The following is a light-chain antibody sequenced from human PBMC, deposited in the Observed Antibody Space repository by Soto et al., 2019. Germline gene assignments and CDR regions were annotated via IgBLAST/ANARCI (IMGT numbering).Light chain of an antibody. Sequence: EFVLTQSPGTLSSSPGERATLSFRASQTVRNNYLAWYQQKPGQAPRLLIYDASNRATGIPARFSGSGSGTDFTLTISSLEPEDFAVYYCQQRSNWPPAFGQGTRLEIK. J-gene: IGKJ5*01. CDR3: QQRSNWPPA. V-gene: IGKV3-11*01. CDR1: QTVRNNY. CDR2: DAS.